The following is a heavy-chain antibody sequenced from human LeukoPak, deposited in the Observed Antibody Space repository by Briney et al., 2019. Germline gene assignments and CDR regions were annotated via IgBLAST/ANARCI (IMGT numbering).Heavy chain of an antibody. D-gene: IGHD2-2*01. Sequence: GGSLRLSRAASGFSFSNSAMHWVRQAPGKGLEWVAVISFDGTNKYYADSVKGRFTISRDDSKNTLYVQMSSLRGDDTGVYYCASGSSVDCSRTSCPPTDYWGQGTLVTVSS. J-gene: IGHJ4*02. CDR3: ASGSSVDCSRTSCPPTDY. CDR1: GFSFSNSA. CDR2: ISFDGTNK. V-gene: IGHV3-30-3*01.